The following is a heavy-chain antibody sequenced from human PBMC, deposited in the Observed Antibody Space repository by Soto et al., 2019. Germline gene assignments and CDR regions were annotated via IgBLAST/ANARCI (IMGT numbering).Heavy chain of an antibody. J-gene: IGHJ4*02. CDR3: AREVGAWFDF. Sequence: QVQLVQSGPEVKEPGASVKVSCKASGYTFTSYGITWVRQGPGQGLEWVGWISGYNGDTNCAQKVQGRISVTTDTSTSTAYLEVRSLRSDDTAVYYCAREVGAWFDFWGQGTLVTVSS. CDR2: ISGYNGDT. D-gene: IGHD1-26*01. CDR1: GYTFTSYG. V-gene: IGHV1-18*01.